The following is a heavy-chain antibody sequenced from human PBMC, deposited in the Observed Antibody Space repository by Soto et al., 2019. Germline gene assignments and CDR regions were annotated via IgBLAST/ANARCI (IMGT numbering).Heavy chain of an antibody. CDR2: ISGYNGNT. V-gene: IGHV1-18*01. J-gene: IGHJ4*02. CDR1: GYIFTSYA. Sequence: VKVSCKASGYIFTSYAISWVRQAPGQGLEWMGWISGYNGNTKYAQKLQGRVTMTTDISTSTAYMELRSLRSDDTAVYYCARGNSMIVLVEVDYWGQGTRVTVS. D-gene: IGHD3-22*01. CDR3: ARGNSMIVLVEVDY.